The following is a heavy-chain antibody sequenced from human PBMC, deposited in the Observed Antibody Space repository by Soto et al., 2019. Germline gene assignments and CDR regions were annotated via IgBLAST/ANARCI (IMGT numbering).Heavy chain of an antibody. J-gene: IGHJ4*03. CDR2: TRHDGSNT. CDR3: VRDGVGATTYFGYFDY. V-gene: IGHV3-30*02. D-gene: IGHD1-26*01. Sequence: GGSLRLSCAASGFNFGGYGMHWVRQAPGKGLEWVAITRHDGSNTYYADSVRGRFTISRDNSKNTLYLQMNSLTVEDTAVYYCVRDGVGATTYFGYFDYWGQGPLVTVSS. CDR1: GFNFGGYG.